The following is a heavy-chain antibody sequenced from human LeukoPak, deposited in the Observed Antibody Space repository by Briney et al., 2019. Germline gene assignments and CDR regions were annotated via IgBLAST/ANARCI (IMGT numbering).Heavy chain of an antibody. J-gene: IGHJ4*02. D-gene: IGHD6-13*01. Sequence: GESLKISCKGSGYSFTSYWIGWVRQMPGKGLEWMGIVYPGDSDTRYSLSFQGQVIISADKSISTAYLQWSSLKASDTAMYYCARPGLGSSSWYDYWGQGTLVTVSS. CDR1: GYSFTSYW. CDR3: ARPGLGSSSWYDY. V-gene: IGHV5-51*01. CDR2: VYPGDSDT.